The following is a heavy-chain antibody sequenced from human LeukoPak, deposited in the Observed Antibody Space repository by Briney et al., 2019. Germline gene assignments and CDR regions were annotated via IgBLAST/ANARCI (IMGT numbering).Heavy chain of an antibody. CDR1: GFIFSTYW. Sequence: PTGGSLRLSCEASGFIFSTYWMNWVRQAPGEGLEWVSVIYSGGSTYYADSVKGRFTISRDNSKNTLYLQMNSLRAEDTAVYYCAREEYYYDSSGYYSYGMDVWGQGTTVTVSS. V-gene: IGHV3-53*01. D-gene: IGHD3-22*01. CDR2: IYSGGST. CDR3: AREEYYYDSSGYYSYGMDV. J-gene: IGHJ6*02.